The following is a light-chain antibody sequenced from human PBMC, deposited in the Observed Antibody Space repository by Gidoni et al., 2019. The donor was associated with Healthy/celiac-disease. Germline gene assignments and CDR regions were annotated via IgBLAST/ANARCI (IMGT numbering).Light chain of an antibody. CDR2: TAS. CDR3: QQASSFPGT. CDR1: QDISTS. V-gene: IGKV1-12*01. Sequence: DIQMTQSPSSLSASVGDRVTMTCRASQDISTSLAWYQQKSGKAPTLLIYTASNLQSGVPSRFSGSGSGTDFTLTISSLQPEDFATYYCQQASSFPGTFGQGTKVEIK. J-gene: IGKJ1*01.